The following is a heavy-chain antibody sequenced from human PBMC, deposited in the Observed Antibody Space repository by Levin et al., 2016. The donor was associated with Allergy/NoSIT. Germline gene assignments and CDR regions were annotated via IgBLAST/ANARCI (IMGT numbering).Heavy chain of an antibody. D-gene: IGHD3-10*01. CDR3: ARKMGTYYFGSGTYYKDGYFDS. CDR1: GASITTGGFS. Sequence: SETLSLTCAVSGASITTGGFSWSWVRQPPGKGLEWIGSIAVSGWTSYSPSLSSRVTMSIDGANNFFSLKLLSVTAADTAVYFCARKMGTYYFGSGTYYKDGYFDSWGQGTLVTVSS. CDR2: IAVSGWT. J-gene: IGHJ4*02. V-gene: IGHV4-30-2*01.